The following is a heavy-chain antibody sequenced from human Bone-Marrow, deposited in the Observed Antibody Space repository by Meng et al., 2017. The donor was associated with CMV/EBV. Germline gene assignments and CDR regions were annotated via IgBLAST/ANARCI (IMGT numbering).Heavy chain of an antibody. D-gene: IGHD3-3*01. CDR1: GYIFANYY. V-gene: IGHV1-46*01. CDR2: INPSGGST. J-gene: IGHJ4*02. CDR3: ASDYDFWSGYPEQYYFDY. Sequence: ASVQVSCKPSGYIFANYYMHWVRQAPGQGLEWMGIINPSGGSTSYAQNFQGRVTMTRDTSTSTVYMELSSLRSEDTAVYYCASDYDFWSGYPEQYYFDYWGQGTLVTVSS.